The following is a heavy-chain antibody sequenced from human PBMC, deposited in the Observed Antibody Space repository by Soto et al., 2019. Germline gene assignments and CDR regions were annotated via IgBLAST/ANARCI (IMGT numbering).Heavy chain of an antibody. J-gene: IGHJ4*02. CDR2: IIPIFGTA. D-gene: IGHD3-16*01. CDR3: ARAIDGKLGDHLPFDY. CDR1: GGTFSSYA. V-gene: IGHV1-69*06. Sequence: QVQLVQSGAEVKKPGSSVKVSCKAPGGTFSSYAISWVRRAPGQGLEWMGGIIPIFGTANYAQKFQGRVTITADKSTSTAYMELSSLRSEDTAVYYCARAIDGKLGDHLPFDYWGQGTLVTVSS.